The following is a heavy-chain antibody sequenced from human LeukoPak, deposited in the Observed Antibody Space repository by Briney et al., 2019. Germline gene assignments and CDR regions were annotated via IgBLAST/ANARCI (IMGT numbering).Heavy chain of an antibody. CDR2: ISSSSSYI. CDR1: GFTFSSYS. Sequence: GGSLRLSCAASGFTFSSYSMNWVRQAPGKGLEWVSSISSSSSYIYYADSVKGRFTISRDNAKNSLYLQMNSLRAEGTAVYYCARGSSLVQDAFDIWGQGTMVTVSS. D-gene: IGHD1-1*01. V-gene: IGHV3-21*01. J-gene: IGHJ3*02. CDR3: ARGSSLVQDAFDI.